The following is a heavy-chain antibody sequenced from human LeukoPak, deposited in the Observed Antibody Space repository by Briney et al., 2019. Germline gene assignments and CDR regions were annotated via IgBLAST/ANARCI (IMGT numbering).Heavy chain of an antibody. D-gene: IGHD6-25*01. Sequence: GGSLRLSCAASGFIFSTYWMHWVRQAPGKGLVWVSRINTDGSSTAYAASVEGRFTISRDNAKNIVYLQMNSLRAEDTALYFCARERVGSDYYGLDVWGQGTTVSVSS. CDR1: GFIFSTYW. CDR3: ARERVGSDYYGLDV. CDR2: INTDGSST. J-gene: IGHJ6*02. V-gene: IGHV3-74*01.